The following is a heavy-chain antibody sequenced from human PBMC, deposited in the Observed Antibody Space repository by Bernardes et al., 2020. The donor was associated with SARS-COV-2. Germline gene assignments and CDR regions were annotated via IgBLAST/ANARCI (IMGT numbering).Heavy chain of an antibody. Sequence: ASVKVSCKASGYTFTSYDINWVRQATGQGLEWMGWMNPTSGTTGYAQKFQGRVTMTRNTSISTAYMELSSLRSEDTAVYYCARGRRGYCSGGSCYTAVIFDYWGQGTLVTGSS. CDR2: MNPTSGTT. V-gene: IGHV1-8*01. D-gene: IGHD2-15*01. CDR3: ARGRRGYCSGGSCYTAVIFDY. CDR1: GYTFTSYD. J-gene: IGHJ4*02.